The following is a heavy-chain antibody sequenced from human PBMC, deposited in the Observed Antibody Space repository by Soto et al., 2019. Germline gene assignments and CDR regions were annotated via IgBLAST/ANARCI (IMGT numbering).Heavy chain of an antibody. CDR1: GYTFTSYG. V-gene: IGHV1-18*01. J-gene: IGHJ5*02. CDR2: ISAYNGNT. Sequence: GASVKVSCKASGYTFTSYGISWVRQAPGQGLEWMGWISAYNGNTNYAQKLQGRVTMTTDTSTSTAYMELRSLRSDDTAVYYCARVASVEQQLAPAYWFDPWGQGTLVTVSS. D-gene: IGHD6-13*01. CDR3: ARVASVEQQLAPAYWFDP.